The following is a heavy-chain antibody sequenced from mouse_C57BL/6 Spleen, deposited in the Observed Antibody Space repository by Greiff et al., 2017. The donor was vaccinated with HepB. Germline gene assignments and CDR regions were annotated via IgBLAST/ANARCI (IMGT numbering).Heavy chain of an antibody. V-gene: IGHV14-3*01. Sequence: DVKLQESVAELVRPGASVKLSCTASGFNIKNTYMHWVKQRPEQGLEWIGRIDPANGTTKYAPKFQGKATITADTSSNTAYLQLSSLTSADTAIFYCARAPDYYGSSSGYFDVWGTGTTVTVSS. CDR3: ARAPDYYGSSSGYFDV. J-gene: IGHJ1*03. CDR1: GFNIKNTY. CDR2: IDPANGTT. D-gene: IGHD1-1*01.